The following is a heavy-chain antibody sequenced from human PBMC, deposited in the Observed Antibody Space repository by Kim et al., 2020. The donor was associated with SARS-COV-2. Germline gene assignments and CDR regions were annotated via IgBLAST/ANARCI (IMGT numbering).Heavy chain of an antibody. J-gene: IGHJ4*02. Sequence: GGSLRLSCAASGFTFNLFPMHWIRQAPGKGLEWVTVISYDGGHKYYADSVKGRFTISRDNSKNTLYLKINSLSAEDTAVYYCARSPNRPFDIWGQGTLVTVSS. V-gene: IGHV3-30*04. CDR2: ISYDGGHK. D-gene: IGHD3-9*01. CDR3: ARSPNRPFDI. CDR1: GFTFNLFP.